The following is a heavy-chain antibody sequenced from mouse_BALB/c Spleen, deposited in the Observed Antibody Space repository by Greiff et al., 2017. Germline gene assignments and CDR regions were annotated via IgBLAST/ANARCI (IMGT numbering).Heavy chain of an antibody. CDR2: INSDGGST. Sequence: EVNLVESGGGLVQPGESLKLSCESNEYEFPSHDMSWVRKTPEKRLELVAAINSDGGSTYYPDTMERRFIISRDNTKKTLYLQMSSLRSEDTALYYCARHITTVVAPLSYAMDYWGQGTSVTVSS. D-gene: IGHD1-1*01. J-gene: IGHJ4*01. CDR1: EYEFPSHD. CDR3: ARHITTVVAPLSYAMDY. V-gene: IGHV5-2*01.